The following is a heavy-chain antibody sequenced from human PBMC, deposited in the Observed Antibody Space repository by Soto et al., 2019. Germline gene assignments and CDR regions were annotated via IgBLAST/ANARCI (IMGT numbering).Heavy chain of an antibody. V-gene: IGHV3-74*01. Sequence: GGSLRLSCAASGFTFSNYYMHWVRQAPGKGLLWVSRINSDGSGTDYADSVKGRFTISRDNAKNTLYLQMNSLRVEDTAVYYCTRGPEGTVQVGFDPWGQGTLVTVSS. J-gene: IGHJ5*02. D-gene: IGHD2-8*01. CDR1: GFTFSNYY. CDR3: TRGPEGTVQVGFDP. CDR2: INSDGSGT.